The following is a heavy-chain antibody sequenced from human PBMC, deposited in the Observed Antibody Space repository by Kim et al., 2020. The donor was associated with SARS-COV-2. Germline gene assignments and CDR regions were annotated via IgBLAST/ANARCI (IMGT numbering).Heavy chain of an antibody. V-gene: IGHV3-30-3*01. CDR1: GFTFSGYP. CDR3: ARSDYDFLTGSTDR. Sequence: GGSLRLSCVASGFTFSGYPMHWVRQAPGKGLEWVAIISENGINKNYADSVEGRFTISRDNSENTLFLHMNSLTAEDTAVYYCARSDYDFLTGSTDRWGQGTLVTVSS. CDR2: ISENGINK. D-gene: IGHD3-9*01. J-gene: IGHJ5*02.